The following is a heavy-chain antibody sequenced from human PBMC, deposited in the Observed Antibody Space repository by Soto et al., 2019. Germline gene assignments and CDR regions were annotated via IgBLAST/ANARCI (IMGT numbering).Heavy chain of an antibody. CDR2: INYSGST. CDR1: GGSFNSYY. Sequence: PSETLSLTCAVYGGSFNSYYWSWIRQPPGKGLEWIGEINYSGSTNYNPSLKSRVTISVDTSKNQFSLKLSSVTAADTAVYYCARGHKQQLVRSGGWFDPGGQGTLAKVSS. D-gene: IGHD6-13*01. CDR3: ARGHKQQLVRSGGWFDP. J-gene: IGHJ5*02. V-gene: IGHV4-34*01.